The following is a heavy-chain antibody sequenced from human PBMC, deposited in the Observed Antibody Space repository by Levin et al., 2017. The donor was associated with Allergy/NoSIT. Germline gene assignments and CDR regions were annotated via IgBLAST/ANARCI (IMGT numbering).Heavy chain of an antibody. J-gene: IGHJ4*02. CDR1: GFTFSTYW. CDR2: IDGDGSIT. CDR3: AADDSGPKAYDY. V-gene: IGHV3-74*01. D-gene: IGHD3-10*01. Sequence: LSLTCAASGFTFSTYWMHWVRQAPGKGLVWVSCIDGDGSITSYADSVKGRFTISRDNAKNTLYLQTSSLRAEDTAVYYCAADDSGPKAYDYWGQGTLVTVSS.